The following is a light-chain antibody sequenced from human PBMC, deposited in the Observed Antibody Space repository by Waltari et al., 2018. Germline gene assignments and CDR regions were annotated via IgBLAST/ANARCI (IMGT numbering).Light chain of an antibody. V-gene: IGLV2-14*03. CDR3: SSFTTSSTLL. J-gene: IGLJ2*01. Sequence: QSALTQPASVSASPGESITISCTATSSDVGDFNSVSWYQKHPGKAPKFMIYDASNRPSGFSHRFSGSRSGTSASLPFSGIQAEDEAGYYCSSFTTSSTLLFGGVTKLTVL. CDR1: SSDVGDFNS. CDR2: DAS.